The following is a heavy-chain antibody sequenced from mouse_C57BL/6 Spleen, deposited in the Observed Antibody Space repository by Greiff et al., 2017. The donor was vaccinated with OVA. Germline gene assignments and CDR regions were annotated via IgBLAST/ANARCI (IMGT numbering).Heavy chain of an antibody. CDR3: ARSDGYYGDY. J-gene: IGHJ2*01. CDR1: GFTFSSYG. V-gene: IGHV5-6*01. CDR2: ISSGGSYT. Sequence: EVQRVESGGDLVKPGGSLKLSCAASGFTFSSYGMSWVRQTPDKRLEWVATISSGGSYTYYPDSVKGRFTISRDNAKNTLYLQMSSLKSEDTAMYYCARSDGYYGDYWGQGTTLTVSS. D-gene: IGHD2-3*01.